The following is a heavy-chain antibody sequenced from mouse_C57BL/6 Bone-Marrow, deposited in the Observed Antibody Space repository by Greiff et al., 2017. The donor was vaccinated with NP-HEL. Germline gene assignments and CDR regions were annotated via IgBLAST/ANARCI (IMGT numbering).Heavy chain of an antibody. CDR1: GYTFTTYP. CDR2: FHPYNDDT. Sequence: VQLQESGAELVKPGASVKMSCKASGYTFTTYPIEWVKQNHGKSLAWIGNFHPYNDDTEYNEKFKNKATLTVEKSSSTVYLELSRLTSDDSSVYYCARGGNYWYYFDYGGQGTTLTVSS. V-gene: IGHV1-47*01. D-gene: IGHD2-1*01. J-gene: IGHJ2*01. CDR3: ARGGNYWYYFDY.